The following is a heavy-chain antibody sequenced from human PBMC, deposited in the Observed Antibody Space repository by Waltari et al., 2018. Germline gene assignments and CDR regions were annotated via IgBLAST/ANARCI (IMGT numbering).Heavy chain of an antibody. D-gene: IGHD2-21*01. V-gene: IGHV1-69*05. CDR3: ARDGYCSGDCYGVVGAFDI. CDR2: IITIFGTA. Sequence: QVQLVQSGAGVKKRGSSVKVSCKAAGGTFGSFAISRVRQAPGQGLEWMGGIITIFGTANYAQKFQGRVTITTDESTSTAYMELSSLRSEDTAVYYCARDGYCSGDCYGVVGAFDIWGQGTMVTVSS. CDR1: GGTFGSFA. J-gene: IGHJ3*02.